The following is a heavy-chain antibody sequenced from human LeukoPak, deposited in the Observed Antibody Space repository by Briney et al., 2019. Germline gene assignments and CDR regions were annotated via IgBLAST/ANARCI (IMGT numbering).Heavy chain of an antibody. D-gene: IGHD4-17*01. CDR2: ISGSGGST. CDR1: GLTFSSYA. CDR3: AKDLYGDYYFDY. Sequence: GGSLRLSCGASGLTFSSYAMSWARQAPGKGLEWVSTISGSGGSTYYADSVKGRFTISRDNSKNTLFLQMNSLRAEDTAVYYCAKDLYGDYYFDYWGQGTLVTVSS. J-gene: IGHJ4*02. V-gene: IGHV3-23*01.